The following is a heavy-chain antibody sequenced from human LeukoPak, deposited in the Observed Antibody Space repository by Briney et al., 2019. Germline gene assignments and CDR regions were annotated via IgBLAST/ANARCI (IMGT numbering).Heavy chain of an antibody. Sequence: ASVKVSCKASGYTFTSYYMHWVRQAPGQGLEWMGWISAYYGNTNYAQKFQGRVTMTTDTSTSTAYMDVRSLRSDDTAVYYCAREATYGDYEDAFDIWGQGTMVTVSS. J-gene: IGHJ3*02. D-gene: IGHD4-17*01. CDR3: AREATYGDYEDAFDI. CDR2: ISAYYGNT. CDR1: GYTFTSYY. V-gene: IGHV1-18*04.